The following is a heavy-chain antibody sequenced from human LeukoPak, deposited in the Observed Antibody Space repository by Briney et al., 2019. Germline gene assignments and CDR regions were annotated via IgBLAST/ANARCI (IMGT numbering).Heavy chain of an antibody. CDR1: GGSISSYY. CDR2: IYSSGST. CDR3: ARMYSGTYGGIDY. Sequence: SETLSLTCTVSGGSISSYYWSWIRQPAGEGLEWIGRIYSSGSTNYNPSLKSRVTMSVDTSRNRFSPKLTSVTAADTGVYYCARMYSGTYGGIDYWGQGSLVTVSS. D-gene: IGHD1-26*01. V-gene: IGHV4-4*07. J-gene: IGHJ4*02.